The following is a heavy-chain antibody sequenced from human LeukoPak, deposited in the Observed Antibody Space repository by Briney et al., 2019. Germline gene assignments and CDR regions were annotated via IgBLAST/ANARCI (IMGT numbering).Heavy chain of an antibody. CDR1: GITLSNYG. CDR3: TKRGSGSTWNPADN. D-gene: IGHD1-1*01. Sequence: GGSLRLSCAVSGITLSNYGMSWVRQAPGKALEWVSVITAGGGTYYADSVKGRFTVSKDNSKNTLFLQMISLRPEDTAVYYCTKRGSGSTWNPADNWGQGTLVTVSS. CDR2: ITAGGGT. V-gene: IGHV3-23*01. J-gene: IGHJ4*02.